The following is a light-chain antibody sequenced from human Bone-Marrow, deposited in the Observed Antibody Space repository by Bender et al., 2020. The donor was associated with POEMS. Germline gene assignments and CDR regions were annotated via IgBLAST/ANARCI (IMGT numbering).Light chain of an antibody. CDR1: SSDVGGYNY. J-gene: IGLJ1*01. V-gene: IGLV2-14*03. CDR2: DVS. CDR3: SSYTGSRSV. Sequence: QSALTQPASVSGSPGQSITISCTGTSSDVGGYNYVSWYQQHPGRAPKLMIYDVSRRPSGVPDRFSGSKSGNTASLTISGLQAEDEAHYYCSSYTGSRSVFGTGTEVTVL.